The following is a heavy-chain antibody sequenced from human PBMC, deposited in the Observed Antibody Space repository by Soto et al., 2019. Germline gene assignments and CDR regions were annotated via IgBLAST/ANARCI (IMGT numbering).Heavy chain of an antibody. CDR2: INTDGTGT. V-gene: IGHV3-74*01. CDR1: GFIFNSDW. D-gene: IGHD6-19*01. J-gene: IGHJ4*02. CDR3: AKEVGYSSGYDYFDY. Sequence: GGSLRLSCAASGFIFNSDWLHWVRQPPGKGLEWVSRINTDGTGTSYADSVTGRFTISRDNARNTLYLQMNNLRAEDTAAYYCAKEVGYSSGYDYFDYWGQGTLVTVSS.